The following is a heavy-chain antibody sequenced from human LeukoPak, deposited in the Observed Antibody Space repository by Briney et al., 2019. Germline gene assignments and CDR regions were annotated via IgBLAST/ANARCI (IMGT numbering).Heavy chain of an antibody. D-gene: IGHD6-13*01. CDR2: IKQDGSEK. CDR3: ASSRSWTRWDY. CDR1: GFTFSSYW. J-gene: IGHJ4*02. Sequence: GGSLRLSCAASGFTFSSYWMSWVRQAPGKGLEWVANIKQDGSEKYYVDSVKGRFTISRDNAKNSLYLQMNSLRAEDRVVYYCASSRSWTRWDYWGERTLVTVSS. V-gene: IGHV3-7*01.